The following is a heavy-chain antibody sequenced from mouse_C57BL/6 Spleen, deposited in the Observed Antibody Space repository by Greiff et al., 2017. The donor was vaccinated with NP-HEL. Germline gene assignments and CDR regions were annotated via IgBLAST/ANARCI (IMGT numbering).Heavy chain of an antibody. D-gene: IGHD2-3*01. J-gene: IGHJ4*01. Sequence: QVQLQQPGAELVRPGTSVKLSCKASGYTFTSYWMHWVKQRPGQGLEWIGVIDPSDSYTNYNQKFKGKATLTVDTSSSTAYMQLSSLTAEDAAVYYCARSGDGYHYAMDYWGQGTSVTVSS. CDR2: IDPSDSYT. CDR3: ARSGDGYHYAMDY. V-gene: IGHV1-59*01. CDR1: GYTFTSYW.